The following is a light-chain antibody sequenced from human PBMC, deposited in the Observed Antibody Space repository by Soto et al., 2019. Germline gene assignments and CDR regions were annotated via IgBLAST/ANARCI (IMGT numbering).Light chain of an antibody. J-gene: IGLJ2*01. CDR3: TLYTSRITHVV. Sequence: QSALTQPPSVSGSPGQSVTISCTGSSSDIGSYNTVAWYQQSPGTAPKLMIYEVRNRPSGVPDRFSGSKSGNTASLTISGLQAEDEADYYRTLYTSRITHVVFGEGTKLTVL. CDR1: SSDIGSYNT. V-gene: IGLV2-18*01. CDR2: EVR.